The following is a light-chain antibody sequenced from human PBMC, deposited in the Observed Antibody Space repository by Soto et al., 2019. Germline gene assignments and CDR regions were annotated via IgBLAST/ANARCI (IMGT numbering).Light chain of an antibody. CDR2: GAA. CDR1: QSVSSS. CDR3: HQYNNWQT. V-gene: IGKV3-15*01. J-gene: IGKJ1*01. Sequence: EVVMTKSPATLSVSTGERATLSCRASQSVSSSLAWYLQKPGQAARLLISGAATRATGIPARFSGSGSGTDFTLTISSLQSEDLAVYYCHQYNNWQTFGQGTKVDIK.